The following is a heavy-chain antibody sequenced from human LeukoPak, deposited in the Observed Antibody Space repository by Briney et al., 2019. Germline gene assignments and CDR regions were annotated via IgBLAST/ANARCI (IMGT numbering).Heavy chain of an antibody. J-gene: IGHJ4*02. CDR2: IRSKANNYAT. CDR3: AKDHGSGSQIG. CDR1: GFTFSGSA. V-gene: IGHV3-73*01. D-gene: IGHD1-26*01. Sequence: QTGGSLKLSCAASGFTFSGSAMHWVRQASGKGLEWVGRIRSKANNYATVYAASVKGRFTISRDNSKNTLYLQMNSLRAEDTAVYYCAKDHGSGSQIGWGQGTLVTVSS.